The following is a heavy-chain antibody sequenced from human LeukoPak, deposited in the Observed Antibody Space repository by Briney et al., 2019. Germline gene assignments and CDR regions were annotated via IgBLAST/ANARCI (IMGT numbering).Heavy chain of an antibody. D-gene: IGHD3-10*01. J-gene: IGHJ4*02. V-gene: IGHV3-7*01. CDR3: ARDWGGGSGAGIDC. CDR1: GFTFSGYH. Sequence: GGSLRLSCAASGFTFSGYHMTWVRQAPGKGLEWVAMIEADGSGDYYVDSVKGRFTISRDDAKNSLHLQMNGLRAEDTAVYYCARDWGGGSGAGIDCWGQGTLVTVSS. CDR2: IEADGSGD.